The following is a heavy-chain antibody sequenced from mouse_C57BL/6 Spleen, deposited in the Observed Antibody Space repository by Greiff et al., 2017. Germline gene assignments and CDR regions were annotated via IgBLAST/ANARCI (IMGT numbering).Heavy chain of an antibody. D-gene: IGHD1-1*01. CDR3: AVYYGSSYDYAMDY. CDR2: IDPANGNT. Sequence: EVKLVESVAELVRPGASVKLSCTASGFNIKNTYMHWVKQRPEQGLEWIGRIDPANGNTKYAPKFQGKATITADTSSNTAYLQLSSLTSEDTAIYYCAVYYGSSYDYAMDYWGQGTSVTVSS. V-gene: IGHV14-3*01. CDR1: GFNIKNTY. J-gene: IGHJ4*01.